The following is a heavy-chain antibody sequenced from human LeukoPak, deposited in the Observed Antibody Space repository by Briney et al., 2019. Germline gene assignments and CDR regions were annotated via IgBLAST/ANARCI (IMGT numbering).Heavy chain of an antibody. CDR2: MSRSGTTI. CDR3: ATRVPYTGYKN. Sequence: GGSLRLSCTISGLTLSSYELNWVRQAPGKGLEWVSYMSRSGTTIYYADSVKGRFTISRDNGKNSLYLQMNSLRVEDTAVYYCATRVPYTGYKNWGQGTLVTVSS. CDR1: GLTLSSYE. D-gene: IGHD5-24*01. J-gene: IGHJ4*02. V-gene: IGHV3-48*03.